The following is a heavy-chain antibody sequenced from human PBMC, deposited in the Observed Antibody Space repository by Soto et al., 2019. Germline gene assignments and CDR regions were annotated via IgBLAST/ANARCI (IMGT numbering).Heavy chain of an antibody. J-gene: IGHJ4*02. CDR2: INHSGST. D-gene: IGHD5-18*01. CDR3: ARVGYSYGYGRGISYLDY. V-gene: IGHV4-34*01. Sequence: SETLSLTCAVYGGSFSGYYWSWIRQPPGKGLEWIGEINHSGSTNYNPSLKSRVTISVDTSKNQFSLKLSSVTAADTAVYYCARVGYSYGYGRGISYLDYWGQGTLVTVSS. CDR1: GGSFSGYY.